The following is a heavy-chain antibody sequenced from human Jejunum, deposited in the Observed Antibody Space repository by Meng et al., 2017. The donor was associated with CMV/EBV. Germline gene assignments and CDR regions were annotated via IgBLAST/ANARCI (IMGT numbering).Heavy chain of an antibody. J-gene: IGHJ4*02. CDR3: AKNRVSYTSSRALDY. D-gene: IGHD6-6*01. V-gene: IGHV3-30*02. CDR1: GFTLSSYG. Sequence: SLKISCAASGFTLSSYGIPWVRQAPGKGLEWVTYADSVKGRFTISRDISKNTLFLQMNSLRAEDTAVYYCAKNRVSYTSSRALDYWGQGTLVTVSS.